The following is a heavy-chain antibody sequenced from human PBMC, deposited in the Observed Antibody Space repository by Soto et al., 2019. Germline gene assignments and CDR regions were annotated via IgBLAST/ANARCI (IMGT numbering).Heavy chain of an antibody. CDR1: GFTFSSYG. Sequence: GGSLRLSCAASGFTFSSYGMHWVRQAPGKGLEWVAVISYDGSNKYYADSVKGRFTISRDNSKNTLYLQMNSLRAGDTAVYYCAKSGAAAQHYFDYWGQGTLVTVSS. CDR3: AKSGAAAQHYFDY. CDR2: ISYDGSNK. V-gene: IGHV3-30*18. D-gene: IGHD2-2*01. J-gene: IGHJ4*02.